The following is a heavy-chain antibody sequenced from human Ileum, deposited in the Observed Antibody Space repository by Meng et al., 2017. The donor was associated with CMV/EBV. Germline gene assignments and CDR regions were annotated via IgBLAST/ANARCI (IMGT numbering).Heavy chain of an antibody. D-gene: IGHD3-10*01. CDR3: TRLGIGITVVREEFMDV. Sequence: GESLKISCAASGFTFSGSAMHWVRQASGKGLEWVGRIRSKANSYATAYAASVKGRFTISRDDSKNTAYLQMNSLKTEDTAVYYCTRLGIGITVVREEFMDVWGQGTTVTVSS. J-gene: IGHJ6*02. V-gene: IGHV3-73*01. CDR2: IRSKANSYAT. CDR1: GFTFSGSA.